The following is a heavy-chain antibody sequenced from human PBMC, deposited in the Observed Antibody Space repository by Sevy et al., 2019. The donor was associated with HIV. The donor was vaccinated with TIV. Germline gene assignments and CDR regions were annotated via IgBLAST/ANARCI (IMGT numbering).Heavy chain of an antibody. CDR1: GVAFSSYA. CDR2: ISYDGSNQ. Sequence: GGSPRLSCAASGVAFSSYAMHWVRQAPDKGLEWVAVISYDGSNQEYADSVKGRFTISRDNSKNTLYLQMNSLRVEETDVYYCARFPPERAFDIWGQGTMVTVSS. CDR3: ARFPPERAFDI. V-gene: IGHV3-30*04. J-gene: IGHJ3*02.